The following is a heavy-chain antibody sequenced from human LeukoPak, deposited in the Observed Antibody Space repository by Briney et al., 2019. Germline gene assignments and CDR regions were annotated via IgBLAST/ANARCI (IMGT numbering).Heavy chain of an antibody. CDR1: GYSFTTYW. D-gene: IGHD3-3*01. V-gene: IGHV5-51*01. CDR2: IYPGDSDA. J-gene: IGHJ3*02. Sequence: GESLKISCKGSGYSFTTYWIGWVRQKPGKGLEWMGIIYPGDSDATYSPSFQGQVTFSADKSISTASLQWSSLKASDTAIYYCARQRFMQWLGAFDIWGQGTMVTVSS. CDR3: ARQRFMQWLGAFDI.